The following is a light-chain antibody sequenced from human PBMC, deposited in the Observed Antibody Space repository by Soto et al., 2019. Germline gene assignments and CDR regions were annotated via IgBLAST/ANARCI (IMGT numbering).Light chain of an antibody. Sequence: DIRMTQSPSTLSASVGDRVSITCRASQSIHNWLAWYQQKPGRAPKLLIYDASTLQSGVPSRFSGRAFGTEFTLTINSLQPDDFATYYCQRYETYPMTFGQGTRLEI. J-gene: IGKJ5*01. CDR3: QRYETYPMT. CDR1: QSIHNW. CDR2: DAS. V-gene: IGKV1-5*01.